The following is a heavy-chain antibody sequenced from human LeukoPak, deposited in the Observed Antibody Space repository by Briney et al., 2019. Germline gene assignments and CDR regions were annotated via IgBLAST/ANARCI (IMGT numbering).Heavy chain of an antibody. CDR3: ARGPQWYPFDY. Sequence: GASVKVSCKASGGTFSSYAISWVRQAPGQGLEWMGGIIPIFGTANYAQKFQGGVTITADESTSTAYMELSSLRSEDTAVYYCARGPQWYPFDYWGQGTLVTVSS. J-gene: IGHJ4*02. V-gene: IGHV1-69*13. CDR2: IIPIFGTA. CDR1: GGTFSSYA. D-gene: IGHD2-8*01.